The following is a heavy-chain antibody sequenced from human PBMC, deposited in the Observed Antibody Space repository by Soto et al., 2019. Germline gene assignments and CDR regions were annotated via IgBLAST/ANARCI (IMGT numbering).Heavy chain of an antibody. CDR3: ARHPSDFWFDP. CDR1: GGSISSSSYF. D-gene: IGHD2-21*02. J-gene: IGHJ5*02. V-gene: IGHV4-39*01. CDR2: IYYSGST. Sequence: QLQLQESGPGLVKPSETLSLTCSVSGGSISSSSYFWGWIRQPPGKGLEWIGSIYYSGSTYYNPSLKSRVTVSVDTSKNQFSLKLSSVTAAATAVYYCARHPSDFWFDPWGQGTLVTVPS.